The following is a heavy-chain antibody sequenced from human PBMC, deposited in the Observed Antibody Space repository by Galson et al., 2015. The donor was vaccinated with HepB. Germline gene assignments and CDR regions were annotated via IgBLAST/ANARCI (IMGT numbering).Heavy chain of an antibody. V-gene: IGHV1-3*01. Sequence: SVKVSCKASGYTFTSYAMHWVRQAPGQRLEWLGWINAGNGNTKYSQKFQGRVTITRDTSASTAYMELSSLRSEDTAVYYCARDGIPAVVFHDAFDIWGQGTMVTVSS. CDR3: ARDGIPAVVFHDAFDI. CDR2: INAGNGNT. CDR1: GYTFTSYA. D-gene: IGHD4-23*01. J-gene: IGHJ3*02.